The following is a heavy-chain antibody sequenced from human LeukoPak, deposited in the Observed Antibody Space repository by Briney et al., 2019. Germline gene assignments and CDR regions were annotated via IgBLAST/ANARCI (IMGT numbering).Heavy chain of an antibody. CDR3: ARAPLRYFDWQFDY. Sequence: ASVKVSCKASGYTFTSYGISWVRQAPGQGLEWMGWISAYNGNTNYAQKFQGRVTMTRDTSTSTVYMELSSLRSEDTAVYYCARAPLRYFDWQFDYWGQGTLVTVSS. CDR1: GYTFTSYG. J-gene: IGHJ4*02. CDR2: ISAYNGNT. V-gene: IGHV1-18*01. D-gene: IGHD3-9*01.